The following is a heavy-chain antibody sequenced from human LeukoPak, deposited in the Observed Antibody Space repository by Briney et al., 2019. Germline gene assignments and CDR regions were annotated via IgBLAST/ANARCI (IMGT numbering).Heavy chain of an antibody. D-gene: IGHD3-10*01. V-gene: IGHV3-7*01. CDR3: ARDTRPIWFGELGGYFDY. J-gene: IGHJ4*02. Sequence: GGSLRLSCAASGFTFSNYWMSWVRQAPGKGLEWVANIKQDGSEKYYVDSVKGRFTISRDNAKNSLCLQMNSLRAEDTAVYYCARDTRPIWFGELGGYFDYWGQGTLVTASS. CDR2: IKQDGSEK. CDR1: GFTFSNYW.